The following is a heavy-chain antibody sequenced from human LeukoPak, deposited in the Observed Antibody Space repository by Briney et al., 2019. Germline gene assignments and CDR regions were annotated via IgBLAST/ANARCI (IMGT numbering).Heavy chain of an antibody. CDR1: GGTFSSYA. D-gene: IGHD3-10*01. Sequence: ASVKVSCKASGGTFSSYAISWVRQAPGQGLEWMAWINAYNGDTNYAQKFQGRVTLTTDTPTSTAYMELRSLRSEDTAVYYCARDGSGVWFDYWGQGTLVTVSS. V-gene: IGHV1-18*01. CDR2: INAYNGDT. J-gene: IGHJ4*02. CDR3: ARDGSGVWFDY.